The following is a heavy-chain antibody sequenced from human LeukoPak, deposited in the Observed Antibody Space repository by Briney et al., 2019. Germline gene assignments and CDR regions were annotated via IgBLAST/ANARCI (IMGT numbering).Heavy chain of an antibody. D-gene: IGHD2-21*01. Sequence: PGGSLRLSCAASGFTFSSYGMTWVRQAPGKGLEWVSGISGTGDRAYYADSVKGRFTISRDSSKNTLFLQMNRLRPEDAAIYYCAKAPVTTCRGAYCYPFDYWGQGTLVTVSS. J-gene: IGHJ4*02. CDR2: ISGTGDRA. CDR3: AKAPVTTCRGAYCYPFDY. V-gene: IGHV3-23*01. CDR1: GFTFSSYG.